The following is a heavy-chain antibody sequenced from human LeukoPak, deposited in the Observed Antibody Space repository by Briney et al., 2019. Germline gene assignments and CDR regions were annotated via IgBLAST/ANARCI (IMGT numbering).Heavy chain of an antibody. CDR3: AIVGDHFHWYLDL. Sequence: GGSLRLSCAASGFTVSTNYMNLVRQAPGKGLEWVSILYSGSSTYYADSVEGRFIISRDSSKNTLSLQMNDLRAEDTAVYYCAIVGDHFHWYLDLWGRGTLVTVSS. V-gene: IGHV3-53*01. CDR1: GFTVSTNY. CDR2: LYSGSST. J-gene: IGHJ2*01. D-gene: IGHD3-3*02.